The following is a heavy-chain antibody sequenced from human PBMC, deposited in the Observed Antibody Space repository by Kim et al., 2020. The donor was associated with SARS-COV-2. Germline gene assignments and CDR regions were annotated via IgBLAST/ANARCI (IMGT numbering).Heavy chain of an antibody. Sequence: ASAKVSCKASGYTFTSYAMHWVRQAPGQRLEWMGWINAGNGNTKYSQKFQGRVTITRDTSVSTAYMELSSLRSEDTAVYYCARARYDFWSGSNWFDPWGQGTLVTVSS. CDR2: INAGNGNT. J-gene: IGHJ5*02. D-gene: IGHD3-3*01. V-gene: IGHV1-3*01. CDR1: GYTFTSYA. CDR3: ARARYDFWSGSNWFDP.